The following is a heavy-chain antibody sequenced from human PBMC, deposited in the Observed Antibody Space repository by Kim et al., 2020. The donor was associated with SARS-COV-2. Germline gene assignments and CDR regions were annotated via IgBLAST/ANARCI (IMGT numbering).Heavy chain of an antibody. CDR1: GFTFSSYA. Sequence: GWSLRLSCVASGFTFSSYALSWVRQATGKGLEWVSSISGSGATTYYADSVKGRFTFSRDNSKNTVYLQMNSLRAEDTAVYYCAKGGVVTKIDFWGQGTLVTVSS. V-gene: IGHV3-23*01. CDR3: AKGGVVTKIDF. D-gene: IGHD3-3*01. CDR2: ISGSGATT. J-gene: IGHJ4*02.